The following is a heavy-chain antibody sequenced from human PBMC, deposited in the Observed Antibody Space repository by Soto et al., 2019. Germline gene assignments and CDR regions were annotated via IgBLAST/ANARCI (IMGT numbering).Heavy chain of an antibody. D-gene: IGHD3-10*01. CDR2: INPNSGGT. V-gene: IGHV1-2*04. J-gene: IGHJ3*02. CDR3: ARGITMVRGVLLDAFDI. Sequence: QVQLVQSGAEVKKPGASVKVSCKASGYTFTGYYMHWVRQAPGQGLEWMGWINPNSGGTNYAQKFQGWVTMTRDTSISTAYMELSRLRSDDTAVYYCARGITMVRGVLLDAFDIWCQGTMVTVSS. CDR1: GYTFTGYY.